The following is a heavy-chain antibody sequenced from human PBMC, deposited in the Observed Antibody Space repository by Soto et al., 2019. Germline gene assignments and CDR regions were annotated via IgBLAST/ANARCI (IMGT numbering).Heavy chain of an antibody. CDR1: GYTFNTYG. V-gene: IGHV1-18*04. Sequence: ASVKVSCKTSGYTFNTYGISWVRQAPGQGLELMGWISGYSGHSDYSQKFQGRVTMTRDTSTRIAYMELRGLTSDDTAVYYCARGDPATYMRLPFEHWGQGTVVTVSS. D-gene: IGHD6-25*01. CDR3: ARGDPATYMRLPFEH. J-gene: IGHJ4*02. CDR2: ISGYSGHS.